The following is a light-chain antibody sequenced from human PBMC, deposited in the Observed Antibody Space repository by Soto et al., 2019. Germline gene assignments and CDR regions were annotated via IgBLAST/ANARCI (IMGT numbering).Light chain of an antibody. J-gene: IGKJ1*01. CDR1: QSVSSN. CDR2: GAS. CDR3: QQYNNLLPT. Sequence: EIVMTQSPATLSVSTGERATLSCRASQSVSSNLAWYQQKPGQAPRLLIYGASTRATGIPARFSGSGSGTDFTLTISSLQSEDFAVYYCQQYNNLLPTFGQGTKVEIK. V-gene: IGKV3-15*01.